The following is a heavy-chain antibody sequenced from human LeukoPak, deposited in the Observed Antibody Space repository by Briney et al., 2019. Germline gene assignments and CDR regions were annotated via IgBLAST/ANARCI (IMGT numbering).Heavy chain of an antibody. D-gene: IGHD5-18*01. CDR2: IRSKAYRGTT. CDR1: GFTFGDHA. Sequence: PGGSLRLSCAASGFTFGDHAMSWVRQAPGKGLEWVGFIRSKAYRGTTEYAASVKGRFTISRDDSTSIAYLQMNSLRIEDTAVYYCARGPIQLWIHNAMDVWGQGTTVTVSS. CDR3: ARGPIQLWIHNAMDV. J-gene: IGHJ6*02. V-gene: IGHV3-49*04.